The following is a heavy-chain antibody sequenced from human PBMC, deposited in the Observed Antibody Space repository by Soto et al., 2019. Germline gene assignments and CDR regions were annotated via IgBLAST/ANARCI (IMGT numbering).Heavy chain of an antibody. CDR2: IKSKTDGGTT. CDR1: GFTFSNAW. CDR3: TTAWLLLGDFDY. J-gene: IGHJ4*02. D-gene: IGHD3-9*01. Sequence: EVQLVESGGGLVKPGGSLRLSCAASGFTFSNAWMNWVRQAPGKGLEWVGRIKSKTDGGTTDYVAPVKGRFTISRDDSKNTLYLQMNSLKTEDTAMYYCTTAWLLLGDFDYWGQGTLVTVSS. V-gene: IGHV3-15*07.